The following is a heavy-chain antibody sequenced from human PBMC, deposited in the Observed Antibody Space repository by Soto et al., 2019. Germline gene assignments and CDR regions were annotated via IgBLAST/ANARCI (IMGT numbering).Heavy chain of an antibody. V-gene: IGHV1-69*06. J-gene: IGHJ4*02. D-gene: IGHD3-3*01. CDR1: GGTFSSYA. CDR2: IIPIFGTA. Sequence: VASVKVSCKASGGTFSSYAISWVRQAPGQGLEWMGGIIPIFGTANYAQKFQGRVTITADKSTSTAYMELSSLRSEDTAVYYCARTPLRFLEWLPEGPFDYWGQGTLVTVSS. CDR3: ARTPLRFLEWLPEGPFDY.